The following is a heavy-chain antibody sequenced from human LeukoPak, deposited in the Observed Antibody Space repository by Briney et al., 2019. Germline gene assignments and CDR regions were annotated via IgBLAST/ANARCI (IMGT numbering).Heavy chain of an antibody. D-gene: IGHD3-9*01. CDR3: ARSLSPYDILTGYYFGFDY. J-gene: IGHJ4*02. Sequence: SETLSLTCTVSGGSISSGGYYWSWIRQHPGKGLEWIGYIYYSGSTYYNPSLKSRVTISVDTSKNQFSLKLSSVTAADTAVYYCARSLSPYDILTGYYFGFDYWGQGTLVTVSS. V-gene: IGHV4-31*03. CDR1: GGSISSGGYY. CDR2: IYYSGST.